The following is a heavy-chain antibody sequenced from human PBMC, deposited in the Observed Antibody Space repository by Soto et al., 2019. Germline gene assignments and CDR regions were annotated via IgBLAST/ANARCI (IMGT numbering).Heavy chain of an antibody. V-gene: IGHV3-30*04. CDR3: ARGGSYYYYYYYMDV. CDR1: GFTFSSYA. J-gene: IGHJ6*03. CDR2: ISYDGSNK. Sequence: GGSLRLSCAASGFTFSSYAMHWVRQAPGKGLEWVAVISYDGSNKYYADSVKGRFTISRDNSKNTLYLQMNSLRAEDTAVYYCARGGSYYYYYYYMDVWGKGTTVTVSS. D-gene: IGHD1-26*01.